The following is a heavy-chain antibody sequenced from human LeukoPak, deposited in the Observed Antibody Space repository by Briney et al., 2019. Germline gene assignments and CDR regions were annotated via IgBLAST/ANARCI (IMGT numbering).Heavy chain of an antibody. D-gene: IGHD2-2*01. CDR3: ARVPEVANYYYYYMDV. J-gene: IGHJ6*03. Sequence: PSETLSLTCTVSGGSISSYYWSWIRQPPGKGLEWIGYIYYSGSTNYNPSLKSRVTISVDTSKNQFSLKLSSVTAADTAVYYCARVPEVANYYYYYMDVWGKGTTVTVSS. CDR1: GGSISSYY. V-gene: IGHV4-59*01. CDR2: IYYSGST.